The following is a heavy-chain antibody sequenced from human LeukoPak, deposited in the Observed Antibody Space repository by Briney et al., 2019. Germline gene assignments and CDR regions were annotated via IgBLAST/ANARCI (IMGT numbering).Heavy chain of an antibody. V-gene: IGHV1-2*02. CDR2: INPNSGGT. Sequence: ASVKVSCKASGYTFTGYYIHWVRQAPGQGLEWLGWINPNSGGTNYAQKFQGRVTMTRDTSINKVYMELSRLRSDDTAVYYCARGEQLVFYNYYYMDVWGKGTTVTVSS. CDR3: ARGEQLVFYNYYYMDV. J-gene: IGHJ6*03. D-gene: IGHD6-6*01. CDR1: GYTFTGYY.